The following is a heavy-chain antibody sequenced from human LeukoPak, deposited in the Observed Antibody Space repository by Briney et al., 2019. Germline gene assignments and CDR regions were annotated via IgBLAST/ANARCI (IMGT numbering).Heavy chain of an antibody. CDR2: IYYSGST. CDR3: AGRGEEWLPLDYYGMDV. Sequence: SEPLSLTCAVSGGSISSYYWSWIRQPPGKGLEWIGSIYYSGSTNYNPSLKSRVTISVDTSKNQFSLKLSSVTAADTAVYYCAGRGEEWLPLDYYGMDVWGQGTTVTVSS. CDR1: GGSISSYY. J-gene: IGHJ6*02. V-gene: IGHV4-59*08. D-gene: IGHD3-3*01.